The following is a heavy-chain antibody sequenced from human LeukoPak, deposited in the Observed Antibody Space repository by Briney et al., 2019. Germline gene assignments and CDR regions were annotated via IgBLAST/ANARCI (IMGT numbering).Heavy chain of an antibody. Sequence: GGSLRLSCAASGLTFSSYWMHWVRQAPGKGLVWVSRINTDGSSTSYADSVKGRFTISRDNAKNSLYLQMNSLRAEDTAVYYCARALAAGDAFDIWGQGTMVTVSS. CDR3: ARALAAGDAFDI. CDR2: INTDGSST. D-gene: IGHD6-13*01. V-gene: IGHV3-74*01. J-gene: IGHJ3*02. CDR1: GLTFSSYW.